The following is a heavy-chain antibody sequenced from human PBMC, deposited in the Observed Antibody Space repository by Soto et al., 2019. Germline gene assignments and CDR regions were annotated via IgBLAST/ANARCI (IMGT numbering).Heavy chain of an antibody. CDR2: ISYDGSNK. J-gene: IGHJ4*02. Sequence: GGSLRLSCAASGFTFSSYAMHWVRQAPGKGLEWVAVISYDGSNKYYADSVKGRFTISRDNSKNTLYLQMNSLRAEDTAVYYCARDGSDIVVVVAATQSYYYFDYWGQGTLVTVSS. D-gene: IGHD2-15*01. CDR1: GFTFSSYA. CDR3: ARDGSDIVVVVAATQSYYYFDY. V-gene: IGHV3-30-3*01.